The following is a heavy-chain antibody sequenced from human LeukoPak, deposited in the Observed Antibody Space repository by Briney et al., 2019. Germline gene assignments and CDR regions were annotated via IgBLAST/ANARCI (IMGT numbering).Heavy chain of an antibody. CDR1: GGSFSGYY. Sequence: PSETLSLTCAVYGGSFSGYYWSWIRQPPGKGLEWIGEINHSGSTNYNPSLKSRVTISVDTSKNQFSLKLSSVTAADTAVYYCARGLSYYYDSSGPPGDYWGQGTLVTVSS. CDR2: INHSGST. J-gene: IGHJ4*02. CDR3: ARGLSYYYDSSGPPGDY. D-gene: IGHD3-22*01. V-gene: IGHV4-34*01.